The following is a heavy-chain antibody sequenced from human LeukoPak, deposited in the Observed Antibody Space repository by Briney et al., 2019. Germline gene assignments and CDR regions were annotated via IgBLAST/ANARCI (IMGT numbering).Heavy chain of an antibody. D-gene: IGHD2-2*01. CDR3: ARTLYCSSTSCEHNWFDP. Sequence: PSETLSLTCTVSGGSISSGSYYWSWIRQPAGKGLEWIGRIYTSGSTNYNPSLKSRVTISVDTSKNQFSLKLSSVTAADTAVYYCARTLYCSSTSCEHNWFDPWGQGTLVTVSS. CDR2: IYTSGST. CDR1: GGSISSGSYY. J-gene: IGHJ5*02. V-gene: IGHV4-61*02.